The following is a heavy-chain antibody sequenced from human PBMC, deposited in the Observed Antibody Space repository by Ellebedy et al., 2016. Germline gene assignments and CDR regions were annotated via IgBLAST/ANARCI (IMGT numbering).Heavy chain of an antibody. J-gene: IGHJ4*03. CDR3: VHRTTVTSVDY. D-gene: IGHD4-17*01. CDR2: IYGTDDK. CDR1: GFSLTTHEVV. V-gene: IGHV2-5*01. Sequence: SGPTLVKPTQTLTMTCTFSGFSLTTHEVVVGWVRQPPGKALEWLSFIYGTDDKRYSPSLRSRLTITKDASKNQVVLTLTNMDPVDTATYYCVHRTTVTSVDYWGQGTLVTVSS.